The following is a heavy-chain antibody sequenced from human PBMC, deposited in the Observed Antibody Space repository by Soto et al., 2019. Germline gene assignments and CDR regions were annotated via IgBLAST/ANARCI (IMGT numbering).Heavy chain of an antibody. J-gene: IGHJ5*02. Sequence: SETLSLTCAVSGDSMSSSDYYWGWIRQPPGKGLEWIGSIYYSGSTYYNPSLQSRVAISVDTSKNQFFLKLKSVTAADTAIYYCAGLGMVAAHREFDPWGQGTLVTVSS. V-gene: IGHV4-39*01. CDR3: AGLGMVAAHREFDP. CDR1: GDSMSSSDYY. D-gene: IGHD2-15*01. CDR2: IYYSGST.